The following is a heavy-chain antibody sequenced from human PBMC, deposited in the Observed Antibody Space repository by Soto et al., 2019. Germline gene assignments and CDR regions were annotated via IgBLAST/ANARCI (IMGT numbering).Heavy chain of an antibody. CDR1: GDSVSSNSAA. V-gene: IGHV6-1*01. Sequence: SQTLSLTCAISGDSVSSNSAAWNWIRQSPSRGLEWLGRTYYRSKWYNDYAVSVKSRITINPDTSKNQFSLQLNSVTPEDTAVYYCARGGTNLGFYYYYYGMDVWGQGTTVTVSS. J-gene: IGHJ6*02. CDR2: TYYRSKWYN. D-gene: IGHD2-2*01. CDR3: ARGGTNLGFYYYYYGMDV.